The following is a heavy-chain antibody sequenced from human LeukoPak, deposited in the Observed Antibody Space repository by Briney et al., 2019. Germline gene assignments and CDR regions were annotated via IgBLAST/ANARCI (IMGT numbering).Heavy chain of an antibody. CDR3: ARDRGLRLGELSSPSEYFQH. Sequence: ASVKVSCKASGGTFSSYGISWVRQAPGQGLEWMGRIIPILGIANYAQKFQGRVTITADKSTSTAYMELSSLRSEDTAVYYCARDRGLRLGELSSPSEYFQHWGQGTLVTVSS. J-gene: IGHJ1*01. CDR1: GGTFSSYG. V-gene: IGHV1-69*04. CDR2: IIPILGIA. D-gene: IGHD3-16*02.